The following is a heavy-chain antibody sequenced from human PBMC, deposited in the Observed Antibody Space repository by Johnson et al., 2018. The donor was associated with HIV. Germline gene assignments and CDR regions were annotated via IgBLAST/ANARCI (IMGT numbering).Heavy chain of an antibody. CDR3: AREEPRDNDAFDI. D-gene: IGHD1-1*01. CDR1: GFTFSSYG. V-gene: IGHV3-33*01. J-gene: IGHJ3*02. Sequence: QVQLVESGGGVVQPGRSLRLSCAASGFTFSSYGMHWVRQAPGKGLEWVAVIWYDGSNKYYGDSVKGRFTISRDNSKNSLYLQMNSLRAEDTALYYCAREEPRDNDAFDIWGQGTMVTVSS. CDR2: IWYDGSNK.